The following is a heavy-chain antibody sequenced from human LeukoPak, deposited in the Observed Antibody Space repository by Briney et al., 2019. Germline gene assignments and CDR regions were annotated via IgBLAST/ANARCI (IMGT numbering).Heavy chain of an antibody. CDR3: ARVPGGRSPYYFDS. CDR2: ISSGGATI. J-gene: IGHJ4*02. D-gene: IGHD3-16*01. V-gene: IGHV3-11*04. CDR1: GFTFSDYY. Sequence: GGSLRLSCAASGFTFSDYYMSWVRQAPGKGLEWVSYISSGGATIKYAESVKGRFTISRDNAKNSLYLQMSSVRVGDTAVYYCARVPGGRSPYYFDSWGQGALVTVSP.